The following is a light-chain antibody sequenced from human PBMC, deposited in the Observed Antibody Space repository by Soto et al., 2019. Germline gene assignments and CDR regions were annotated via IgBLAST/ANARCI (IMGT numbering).Light chain of an antibody. J-gene: IGKJ2*01. V-gene: IGKV3-20*01. CDR3: HQYGSKQYT. CDR2: GIS. Sequence: EIVLTQSPGTMSVSPGERATLSCRASQAITASYLAWYHQRPGQAPRLLIYGISIRAPGIPDRFSGSGSGSDFTLTIDSLESEDVVVLFCHQYGSKQYTFGQGTSLQI. CDR1: QAITASY.